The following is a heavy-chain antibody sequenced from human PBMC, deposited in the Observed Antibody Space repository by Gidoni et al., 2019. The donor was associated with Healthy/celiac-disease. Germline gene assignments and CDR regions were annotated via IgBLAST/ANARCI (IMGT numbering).Heavy chain of an antibody. CDR1: GGSISRRNW. D-gene: IGHD6-13*01. J-gene: IGHJ4*02. V-gene: IGHV4-4*02. CDR3: ARVGGYSSSDKNFDY. Sequence: QVQLQESGPGLVKPSGTPSLTCAAPGGSISRRNWWSWVRQPPGKGLEWIGEIYHSGSTNYHPSLKSRVTISVDKSKNQFSLKLSSVTAADTAVYYCARVGGYSSSDKNFDYWGQGTLVTVSS. CDR2: IYHSGST.